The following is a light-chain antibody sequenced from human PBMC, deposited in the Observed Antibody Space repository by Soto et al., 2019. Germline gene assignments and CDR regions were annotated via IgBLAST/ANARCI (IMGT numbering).Light chain of an antibody. CDR1: QGVTTN. Sequence: EIVMTQSPGTLSVSPGETATLSCRASQGVTTNLAWYQQKPGQAPRLLIYGASTRATGIPARFSGSGSGTEFTLTISSLQSEDFAVYYCQQYNTWPLTFGGGTKVEIK. CDR3: QQYNTWPLT. J-gene: IGKJ4*01. V-gene: IGKV3-15*01. CDR2: GAS.